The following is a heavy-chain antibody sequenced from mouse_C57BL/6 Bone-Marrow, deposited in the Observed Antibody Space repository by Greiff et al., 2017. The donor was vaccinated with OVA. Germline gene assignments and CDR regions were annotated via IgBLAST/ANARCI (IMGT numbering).Heavy chain of an antibody. D-gene: IGHD2-4*01. J-gene: IGHJ2*01. CDR1: EYEFPSHD. CDR3: ARPSYYDWRGY. V-gene: IGHV5-2*01. CDR2: INSDGGST. Sequence: EVQVVESGGGLVQPGESLKLSCESNEYEFPSHDMSWVRTTPEKRLELVAAINSDGGSTYYPDTMERGCIRARDNTKKTLYLQMSSRRSEDTALDYCARPSYYDWRGYWGQGTTLTVSS.